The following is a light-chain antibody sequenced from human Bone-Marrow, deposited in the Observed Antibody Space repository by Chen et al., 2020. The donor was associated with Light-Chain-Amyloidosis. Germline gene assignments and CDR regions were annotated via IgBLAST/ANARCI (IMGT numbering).Light chain of an antibody. V-gene: IGLV3-27*01. CDR3: YSVTDNDVGI. J-gene: IGLJ2*01. CDR2: KDK. CDR1: VLAKKY. Sequence: SYDLTQPSSVSVSPGQTARITCSGDVLAKKYVRWFQQKPGQAPLLVIYKDKERPSGVPERFSGSSSGTTVTLTITGAQVEDEADYSCYSVTDNDVGIFGGGTKLTVL.